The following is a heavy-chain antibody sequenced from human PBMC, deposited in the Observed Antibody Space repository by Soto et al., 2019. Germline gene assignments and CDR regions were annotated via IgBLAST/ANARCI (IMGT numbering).Heavy chain of an antibody. CDR1: GGSISSGSYY. V-gene: IGHV4-39*01. CDR2: IYYSGST. J-gene: IGHJ4*02. Sequence: QLQLQESGPGLVKPSETLSLTCTVSGGSISSGSYYWGWIRQPPGKGLEWIGSIYYSGSTYYNPSLKSRVTISVDTSKNQFSLKLSSVTAADTAVYYCATHGRAWSVGLRGYYFDYWGQGTLVTVSS. D-gene: IGHD4-17*01. CDR3: ATHGRAWSVGLRGYYFDY.